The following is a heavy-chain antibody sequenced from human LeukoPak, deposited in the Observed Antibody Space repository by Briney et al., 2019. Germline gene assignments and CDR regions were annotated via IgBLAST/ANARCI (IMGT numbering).Heavy chain of an antibody. J-gene: IGHJ4*02. D-gene: IGHD3-3*01. Sequence: GASVKVSCKASGYTFTSYGISWVRQAPGQGVEWMGIINPSAGSTSYAQKFQGRVTMTRDTSTSTVYMELSSLRYADTAVYYCVRGGYDFSSGYYPSRWGQGTLVTVSS. CDR3: VRGGYDFSSGYYPSR. CDR2: INPSAGST. V-gene: IGHV1-46*01. CDR1: GYTFTSYG.